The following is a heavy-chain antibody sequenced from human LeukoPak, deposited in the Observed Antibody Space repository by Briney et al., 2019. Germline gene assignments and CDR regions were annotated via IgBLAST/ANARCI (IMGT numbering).Heavy chain of an antibody. D-gene: IGHD4-17*01. J-gene: IGHJ3*02. V-gene: IGHV3-30*18. CDR2: ISYDGSNK. CDR3: AKATVTHLYAFDI. Sequence: PGGSLRLSCAASGFTFSSYGMHWVRQAPGKGLEWVAVISYDGSNKYYADSVKGRFTISRDNSKDTLYLQMNSLRAEDTAVYYCAKATVTHLYAFDIWGQGTMVTVSS. CDR1: GFTFSSYG.